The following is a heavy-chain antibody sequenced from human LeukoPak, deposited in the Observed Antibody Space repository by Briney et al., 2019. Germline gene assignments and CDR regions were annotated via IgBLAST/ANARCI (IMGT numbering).Heavy chain of an antibody. CDR3: ARGDKAVAFDWFDP. J-gene: IGHJ5*02. CDR1: GFTFSSYA. V-gene: IGHV3-30-3*01. Sequence: PGGSLRLSCTASGFTFSSYAMHWVRQAPVKGLEWVAVISYDGSTQFYADSVKGRLTISRDNSKNTLDLQMNSLRTDDTAVYFCARGDKAVAFDWFDPWGQGTLVSVSS. D-gene: IGHD6-19*01. CDR2: ISYDGSTQ.